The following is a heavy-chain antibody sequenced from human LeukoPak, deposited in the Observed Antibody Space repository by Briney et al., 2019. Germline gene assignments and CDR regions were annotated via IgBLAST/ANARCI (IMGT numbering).Heavy chain of an antibody. J-gene: IGHJ4*02. CDR1: GYTFTGYY. Sequence: ASVKVSCKASGYTFTGYYMHWVRQAPGQGLEWMGWINPNSSGTSYAQKFQGRVTMTRDTSTSTVYMELSSLRSEDTAVYYCALSLGEYRILLWLLFDYWGQGTLVTVSS. V-gene: IGHV1-2*02. CDR3: ALSLGEYRILLWLLFDY. CDR2: INPNSSGT. D-gene: IGHD5-18*01.